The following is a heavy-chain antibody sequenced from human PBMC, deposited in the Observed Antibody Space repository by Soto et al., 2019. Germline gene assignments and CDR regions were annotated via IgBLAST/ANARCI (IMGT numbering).Heavy chain of an antibody. Sequence: TLSLTCSVSGASTVSHYHWTWIRQPPGKGLEWMGYIFNSGTTFYNPSLTSRLSISMDTSGNHFSLELRSVTAADTAVYYCALALGPTTGFDYWGQGTLVTVSS. CDR3: ALALGPTTGFDY. CDR1: GASTVSHYH. V-gene: IGHV4-31*02. D-gene: IGHD1-26*01. CDR2: IFNSGTT. J-gene: IGHJ4*02.